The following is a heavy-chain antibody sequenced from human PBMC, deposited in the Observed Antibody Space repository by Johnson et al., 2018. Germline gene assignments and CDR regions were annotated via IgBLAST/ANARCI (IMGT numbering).Heavy chain of an antibody. D-gene: IGHD2-2*02. Sequence: VQLLESGGGLVQPGGSLRLSCAASGFTFSSYWMHWVRQAPGKGLVWVSRINSDGSSTSYADSVKGRFTISRDNAKNTLYLQMNSLRAEDTAVYCCASGYCSSTSCYTWAAFEIWGQGTMVTVSS. J-gene: IGHJ3*02. V-gene: IGHV3-74*02. CDR1: GFTFSSYW. CDR3: ASGYCSSTSCYTWAAFEI. CDR2: INSDGSST.